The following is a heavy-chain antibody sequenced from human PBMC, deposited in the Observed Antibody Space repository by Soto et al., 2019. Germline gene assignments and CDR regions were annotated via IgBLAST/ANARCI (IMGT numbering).Heavy chain of an antibody. V-gene: IGHV3-7*05. CDR1: GFTFSDYW. CDR3: ASSMGRAGNDY. J-gene: IGHJ4*02. CDR2: IKTDGSEK. Sequence: EVQLVESGGGWVQPGGSLRLSCAASGFTFSDYWMSWVRQAPGKGLECVANIKTDGSEKYYVDPVKGRFTISRDNAKTSLYLQMNSLRPEDTAVYYCASSMGRAGNDYWGQGTLVAGSS. D-gene: IGHD3-10*01.